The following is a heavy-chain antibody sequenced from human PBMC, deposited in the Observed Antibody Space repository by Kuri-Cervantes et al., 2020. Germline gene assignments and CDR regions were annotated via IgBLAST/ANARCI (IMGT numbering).Heavy chain of an antibody. V-gene: IGHV4-34*01. Sequence: SQTLSLTCAVYGGSFSGYHCTWVRQPPGQGLEWIGEINHSGSTSYNPSLKSRVIISVDTSKNQFSLKLSSVTAADTAVYYCAGGTNYYYYYYMDVWGKGTTVTVSS. CDR1: GGSFSGYH. CDR3: AGGTNYYYYYYMDV. D-gene: IGHD1-1*01. CDR2: INHSGST. J-gene: IGHJ6*03.